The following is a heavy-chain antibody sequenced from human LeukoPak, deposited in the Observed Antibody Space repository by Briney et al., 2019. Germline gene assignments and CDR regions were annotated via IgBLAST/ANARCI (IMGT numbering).Heavy chain of an antibody. V-gene: IGHV4-34*01. D-gene: IGHD6-19*01. CDR1: GGSFSGYY. J-gene: IGHJ4*02. CDR3: ARGSPSSGWSLDY. CDR2: INHSGST. Sequence: SETLSLTCAVYGGSFSGYYWSWIRQPPGKGLEWIGEINHSGSTNYNPSLKSRVTISVDTSKNQFSLKLSSVTAADTAVYDCARGSPSSGWSLDYWGQGTLVTVSS.